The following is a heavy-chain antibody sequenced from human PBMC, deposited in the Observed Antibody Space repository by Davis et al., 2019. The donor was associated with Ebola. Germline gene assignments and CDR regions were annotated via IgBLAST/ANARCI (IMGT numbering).Heavy chain of an antibody. Sequence: SVKVSCKTSGYKFTSYGISWVRQAPGQGLEWMGRIIPILGIANYAQKFQGRVTITADKSTSTAYMELSSLRSEDTAVYYCVSLIALARYGMDVWGQGTTVTVSS. J-gene: IGHJ6*02. CDR3: VSLIALARYGMDV. CDR1: GYKFTSYG. D-gene: IGHD3-3*02. CDR2: IIPILGIA. V-gene: IGHV1-69*04.